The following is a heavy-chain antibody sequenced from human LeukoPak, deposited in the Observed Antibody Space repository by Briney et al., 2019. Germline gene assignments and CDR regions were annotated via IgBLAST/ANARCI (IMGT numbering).Heavy chain of an antibody. CDR2: FYYSGST. CDR1: GDSISSSSYF. J-gene: IGHJ4*02. V-gene: IGHV4-39*01. Sequence: PSETLSLTCTVSGDSISSSSYFWAWIRQPPGKGLEWIGSFYYSGSTYYSPSLKSRVTISVDTSKNQFSLKLSSVTAADTAIYYCAKFYRATRGACDSWGQGTLVTVSS. D-gene: IGHD2-21*02. CDR3: AKFYRATRGACDS.